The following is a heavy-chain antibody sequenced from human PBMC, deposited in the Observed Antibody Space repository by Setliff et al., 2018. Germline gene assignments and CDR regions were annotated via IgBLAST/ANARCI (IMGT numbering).Heavy chain of an antibody. V-gene: IGHV4-34*01. CDR2: INHSGST. D-gene: IGHD3-3*01. CDR3: ARAPRNFGVVINYYYYYYGMDV. J-gene: IGHJ6*02. Sequence: SETLSLTCAVYGGSFSGYYWSWIRQPPGKGLEWIGEINHSGSTNHNPSLKSRVTISVDTSKNQFSLKLSSVTAADTAVYYCARAPRNFGVVINYYYYYYGMDVWGQGTTVTVSS. CDR1: GGSFSGYY.